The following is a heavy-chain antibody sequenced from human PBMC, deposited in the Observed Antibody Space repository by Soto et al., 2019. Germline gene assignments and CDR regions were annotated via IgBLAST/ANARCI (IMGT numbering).Heavy chain of an antibody. J-gene: IGHJ5*02. D-gene: IGHD3-3*01. Sequence: PSETLSLTCAVYGGSVNGYYWNWIRQPPGKGLEWIGEINHTGGTHYNPSLKSRVTMSVDTSKDQFSLRLSSVTAADTAIYYCATRITVFGLLIPPFDPWGQGTLVTVSS. CDR1: GGSVNGYY. CDR2: INHTGGT. CDR3: ATRITVFGLLIPPFDP. V-gene: IGHV4-34*01.